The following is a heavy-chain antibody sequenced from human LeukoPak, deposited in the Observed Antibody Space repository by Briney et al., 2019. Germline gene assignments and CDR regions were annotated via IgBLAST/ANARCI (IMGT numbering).Heavy chain of an antibody. Sequence: SETLSLTCTVSGDSITSGSYYWSWIRQPAGKGLEWIGRIYSSGSANYNPSLKSRVTMSVDTSKNQFSLKLRSVTAADTAVYYCASPRRDGYRDFDYWGQGTLVTVSS. CDR2: IYSSGSA. J-gene: IGHJ4*02. D-gene: IGHD5-24*01. CDR1: GDSITSGSYY. V-gene: IGHV4-61*02. CDR3: ASPRRDGYRDFDY.